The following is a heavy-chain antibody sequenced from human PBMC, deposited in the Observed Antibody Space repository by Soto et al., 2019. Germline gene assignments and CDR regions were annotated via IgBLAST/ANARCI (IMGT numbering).Heavy chain of an antibody. CDR1: GYTFSSYD. Sequence: ASVKVSCKASGYTFSSYDINWVRQATGQGLEWMGWMDPNRGNTGSAQNFQGRVTMTRNTSISTAYMELSSLRSEDTAVYYCARARYSTSHNWFDPWGQGTLVTVSS. CDR3: ARARYSTSHNWFDP. CDR2: MDPNRGNT. V-gene: IGHV1-8*01. J-gene: IGHJ5*02. D-gene: IGHD6-6*01.